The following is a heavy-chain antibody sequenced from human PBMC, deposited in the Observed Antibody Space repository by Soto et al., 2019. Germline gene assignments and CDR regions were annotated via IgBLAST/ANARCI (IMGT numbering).Heavy chain of an antibody. J-gene: IGHJ6*02. CDR1: SGSISSTSYY. V-gene: IGHV4-39*01. CDR3: ARQGRNTKIVLVKHYAADF. D-gene: IGHD3-22*01. Sequence: LSLTCTVSSGSISSTSYYWAWIRQPPGKGLERIGAIYYDGTTYYTESLKSRVSISVDTSKNQFSLKLNSVTAADTAVYFCARQGRNTKIVLVKHYAADFWAHGTAVTVSS. CDR2: IYYDGTT.